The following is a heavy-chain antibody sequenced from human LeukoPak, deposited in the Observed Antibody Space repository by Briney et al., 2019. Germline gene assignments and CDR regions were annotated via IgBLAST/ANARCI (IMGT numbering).Heavy chain of an antibody. CDR1: GITFSSTA. CDR3: AATREYTTSWYGGYYYYGMDV. V-gene: IGHV1-58*02. Sequence: GTSVKVSCKTSGITFSSTAIRWVRQARGQRLEWVGRIVVGSGNTNYAQKFQERVTITRDMSTSTAYMELSSLRSEDTAVYYCAATREYTTSWYGGYYYYGMDVWGQGTTVTVSS. D-gene: IGHD6-13*01. CDR2: IVVGSGNT. J-gene: IGHJ6*02.